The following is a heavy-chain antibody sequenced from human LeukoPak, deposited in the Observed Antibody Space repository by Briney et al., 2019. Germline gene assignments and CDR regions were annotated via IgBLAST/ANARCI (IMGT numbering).Heavy chain of an antibody. Sequence: PGGSLRLSCAASGFTFSSYSMNWVRQAPGKGLEWVSSISSSSSYIYYADSVKGRFTISRDNAKNSLYLQMNSLRAEDTAVYYCARDLYDFWSGLIYYGMDVWGQGTTVTVSS. CDR1: GFTFSSYS. CDR2: ISSSSSYI. CDR3: ARDLYDFWSGLIYYGMDV. D-gene: IGHD3-3*01. V-gene: IGHV3-21*01. J-gene: IGHJ6*02.